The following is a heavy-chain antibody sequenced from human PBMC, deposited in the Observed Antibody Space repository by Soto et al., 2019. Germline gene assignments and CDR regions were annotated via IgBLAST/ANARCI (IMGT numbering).Heavy chain of an antibody. D-gene: IGHD3-10*01. J-gene: IGHJ6*02. V-gene: IGHV3-33*01. CDR2: IWYDGINE. CDR3: VRDCMEREQYYRLEV. CDR1: GFTFKNYG. Sequence: GSLRLSCAASGFTFKNYGMHWVRQAPGKGPEWVAVIWYDGINEFYADSVKGRFTISRDNSKNTLYLQLSSLRAEDTAVYHCVRDCMEREQYYRLEVWGQGMTVSV.